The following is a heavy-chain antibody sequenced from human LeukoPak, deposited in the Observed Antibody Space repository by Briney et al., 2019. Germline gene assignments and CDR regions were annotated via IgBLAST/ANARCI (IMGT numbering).Heavy chain of an antibody. CDR1: GFTFSSYS. CDR2: ISSSSSYI. D-gene: IGHD5-18*01. Sequence: GGSLRLSCAASGFTFSSYSMNWVRQAPGKGLEWVSSISSSSSYIHYADSVKGRFTISRDNAKNSLYLQMNSLRAEDTAVYYCARDFGGRRGYSYGYSDYWGQGTLVTVSS. V-gene: IGHV3-21*01. J-gene: IGHJ4*02. CDR3: ARDFGGRRGYSYGYSDY.